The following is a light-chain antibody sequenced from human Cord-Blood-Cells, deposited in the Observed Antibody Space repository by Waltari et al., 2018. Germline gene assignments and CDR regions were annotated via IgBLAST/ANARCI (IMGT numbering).Light chain of an antibody. Sequence: DIVMPQSPDSLAVSLGERGTINCKSSQSVLYSSNNKNYLAWYQQKPGQPPKLLIYWASTRESGVPDRFSGSGSGTDFTLTISSLQAEDVAVYYCQQYYSTPYTFGQGTKLEIK. CDR3: QQYYSTPYT. CDR1: QSVLYSSNNKNY. CDR2: WAS. J-gene: IGKJ2*01. V-gene: IGKV4-1*01.